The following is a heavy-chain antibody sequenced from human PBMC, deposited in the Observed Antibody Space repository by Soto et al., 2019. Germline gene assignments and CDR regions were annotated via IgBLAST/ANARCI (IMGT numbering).Heavy chain of an antibody. V-gene: IGHV1-24*01. CDR3: ATGDYSSNWSFDY. CDR2: FDPEDGET. Sequence: ASVKVSCKVSGYSLTELSMHWVRQAPGKGLEWMGGFDPEDGETIYAQKFQGRVTMSEDTSTETAYMELSSLRSEDTAVYYCATGDYSSNWSFDYWGQGTLVTVSS. J-gene: IGHJ4*02. D-gene: IGHD6-13*01. CDR1: GYSLTELS.